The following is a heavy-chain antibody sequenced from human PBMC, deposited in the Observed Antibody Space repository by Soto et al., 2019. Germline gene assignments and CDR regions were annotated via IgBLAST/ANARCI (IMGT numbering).Heavy chain of an antibody. D-gene: IGHD3-22*01. CDR2: IIPIFGTA. V-gene: IGHV1-69*13. CDR3: ARLYYYDSTPSAAFDI. CDR1: GGTFSSYA. Sequence: ASVNVSCKASGGTFSSYAISWVRQAPGQGLEWMGGIIPIFGTANYAQKFQGRVAITADESTSTAYMELSSLRSEDTAVYYCARLYYYDSTPSAAFDIWGQGTMVTVSS. J-gene: IGHJ3*02.